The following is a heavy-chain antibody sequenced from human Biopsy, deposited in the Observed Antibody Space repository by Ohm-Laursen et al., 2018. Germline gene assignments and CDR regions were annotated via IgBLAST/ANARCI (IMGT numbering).Heavy chain of an antibody. CDR2: IWYDGRNQ. Sequence: SLRLSCSASGFTFSNYGMHWVRQAPGKRLEWVAVIWYDGRNQYYADFVKGRFTISRDNSKNTLYLQMNSLRAEDTAVYFCAREIYPTTIYRPVDSWGQETLVTVSS. V-gene: IGHV3-33*01. CDR3: AREIYPTTIYRPVDS. J-gene: IGHJ5*01. CDR1: GFTFSNYG. D-gene: IGHD3-3*01.